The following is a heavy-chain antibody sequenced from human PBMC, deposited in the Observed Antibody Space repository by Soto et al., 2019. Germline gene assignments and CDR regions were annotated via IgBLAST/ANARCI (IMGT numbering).Heavy chain of an antibody. CDR2: IYYSGST. CDR1: GGSISSGGYY. CDR3: ARDSLGGSSGYYYYGMDV. Sequence: SETLSLTCTVSGGSISSGGYYWSWIRQHPGKGLEWIGYIYYSGSTYYNPSLKSRVTISVYTSKNQFSLKLSSVTAADTAVYYCARDSLGGSSGYYYYGMDVWGQGTTVTVSS. J-gene: IGHJ6*02. D-gene: IGHD6-6*01. V-gene: IGHV4-31*03.